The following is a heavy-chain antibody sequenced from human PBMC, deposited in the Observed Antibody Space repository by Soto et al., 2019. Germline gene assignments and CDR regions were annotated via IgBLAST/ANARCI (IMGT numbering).Heavy chain of an antibody. D-gene: IGHD6-13*01. CDR2: IYYSGST. J-gene: IGHJ6*02. CDR3: ARLYSSSSSYYYYGMDV. V-gene: IGHV4-59*01. Sequence: QVQLQESGPGLVKPSETLSLTCTVSGGSISSYYWSWIRQPPGKGLEWIGYIYYSGSTNYQPSLRRRVTISVDTSKNQFSLKLSSVTAADTAVYYCARLYSSSSSYYYYGMDVWGQGTTVTVSS. CDR1: GGSISSYY.